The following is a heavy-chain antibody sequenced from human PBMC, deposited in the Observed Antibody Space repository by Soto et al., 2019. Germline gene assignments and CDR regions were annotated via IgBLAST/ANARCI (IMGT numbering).Heavy chain of an antibody. CDR1: GGSISSSSYY. CDR2: IYYSGST. V-gene: IGHV4-39*01. J-gene: IGHJ5*02. CDR3: ARHYYDSSGYPYNWFDP. D-gene: IGHD3-22*01. Sequence: SETLSLTCTVSGGSISSSSYYWGWIRQPPGKGLEWIGSIYYSGSTYYNPSLKSRVTISVDTSKNQFSLKLSSVTAADTAVYYCARHYYDSSGYPYNWFDPWGQGTLVTASS.